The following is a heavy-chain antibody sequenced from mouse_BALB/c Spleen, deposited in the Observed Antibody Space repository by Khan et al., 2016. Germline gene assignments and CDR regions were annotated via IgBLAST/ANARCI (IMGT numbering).Heavy chain of an antibody. D-gene: IGHD1-1*01. CDR3: ARIKKIVATYFDY. J-gene: IGHJ2*01. CDR1: GYTFTSYW. Sequence: QVQLQQSDAELVKPGASVKISCKASGYTFTSYWMHWVKQRLGQGLEWFAETNPTNGRTYYNEKFKSKATLTVDKSSSTAYMLLSGPTFEDSAVYYCARIKKIVATYFDYWGQGTTLTVSS. V-gene: IGHV1S81*02. CDR2: TNPTNGRT.